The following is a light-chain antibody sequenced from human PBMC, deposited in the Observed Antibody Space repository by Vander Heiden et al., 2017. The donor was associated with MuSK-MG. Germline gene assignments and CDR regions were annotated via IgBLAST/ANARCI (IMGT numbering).Light chain of an antibody. CDR3: QQRDSTPNT. J-gene: IGKJ5*01. V-gene: IGKV1-39*01. Sequence: DIQMTQSPSSLSASVGDRVTITCRASQSISSYLNWYQQKPGKAPKLLIYDASSLQSGVPSRFSGSGSGTDFTLTISRLQPEDFATYYCQQRDSTPNTFGQGTLLEIK. CDR1: QSISSY. CDR2: DAS.